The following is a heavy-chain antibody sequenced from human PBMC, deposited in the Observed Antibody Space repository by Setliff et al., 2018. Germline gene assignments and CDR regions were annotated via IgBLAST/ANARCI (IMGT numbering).Heavy chain of an antibody. CDR2: ITGSGGGT. J-gene: IGHJ4*02. Sequence: GSLRLSCAASGFTFSSYSMNWVRQAPGKGLEWVSLITGSGGGTYYADSVKGRLTISRDNAKNSLFLQMNILEVEDTAVYYCVRDWASGDDHWGRGTLVTVSS. D-gene: IGHD3-10*01. CDR3: VRDWASGDDH. CDR1: GFTFSSYS. V-gene: IGHV3-21*01.